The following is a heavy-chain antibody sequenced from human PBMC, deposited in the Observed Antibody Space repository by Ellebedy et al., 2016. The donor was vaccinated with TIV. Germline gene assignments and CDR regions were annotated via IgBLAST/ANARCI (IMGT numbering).Heavy chain of an antibody. Sequence: GESLKISXKGSGYSFTTNCIAWVRQMPGKGLEWVAFICPDDSETRHSPSLQGRVTISADRSTSTAYLQVSSLKASDTAMYYCARRLDYDVNMYYFDYWGQGTLVTVSS. CDR3: ARRLDYDVNMYYFDY. CDR1: GYSFTTNC. V-gene: IGHV5-51*01. D-gene: IGHD4-23*01. CDR2: ICPDDSET. J-gene: IGHJ4*02.